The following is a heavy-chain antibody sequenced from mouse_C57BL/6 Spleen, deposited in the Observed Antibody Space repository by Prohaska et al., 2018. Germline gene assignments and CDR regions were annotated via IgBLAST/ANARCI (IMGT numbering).Heavy chain of an antibody. CDR3: ARRYYGYKNWFFDV. J-gene: IGHJ1*03. Sequence: QVQLQQPGAELVKPGASVKMSCKASGYTFTSYWITWVKRRPGQGLEWIGDIYPGSDSTNYNEKFKNKATLTVDTSSSTAYMQLSSLTSEDSAVYYCARRYYGYKNWFFDVWGTGTTVTVSS. V-gene: IGHV1-55*01. CDR1: GYTFTSYW. D-gene: IGHD2-2*01. CDR2: IYPGSDST.